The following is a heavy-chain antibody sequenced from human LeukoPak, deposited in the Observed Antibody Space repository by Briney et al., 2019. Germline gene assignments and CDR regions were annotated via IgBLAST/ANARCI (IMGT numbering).Heavy chain of an antibody. CDR2: IRNDGSNK. Sequence: RGSLRLSCAASALTLSSYGMHWVRQAPGKGREWVAFIRNDGSNKYYADSVKGRFTISRDNSKNALYLQMNGLRAEDTAVYYCARSPTGSGWYYFDYWGQGTLVNVSS. J-gene: IGHJ4*02. CDR3: ARSPTGSGWYYFDY. V-gene: IGHV3-30*02. D-gene: IGHD6-19*01. CDR1: ALTLSSYG.